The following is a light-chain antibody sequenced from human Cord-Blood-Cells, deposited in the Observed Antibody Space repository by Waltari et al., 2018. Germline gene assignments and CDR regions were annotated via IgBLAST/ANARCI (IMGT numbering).Light chain of an antibody. CDR3: SSYTSSSTYV. CDR1: SSDVGSYHR. Sequence: QSALTQHPSVSGSPGQSVTISCTGTSSDVGSYHRSSWYQQPPGTAPKLSIYEVSNRPSGVPDRFSGSKSGNTASLTISGLQAEDEADYYCSSYTSSSTYVFGTGTKVNVL. CDR2: EVS. J-gene: IGLJ1*01. V-gene: IGLV2-18*02.